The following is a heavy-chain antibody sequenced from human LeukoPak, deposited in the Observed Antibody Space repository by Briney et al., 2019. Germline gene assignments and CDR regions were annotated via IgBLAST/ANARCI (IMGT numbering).Heavy chain of an antibody. J-gene: IGHJ4*02. CDR3: AREIVVVTANFDY. D-gene: IGHD2-21*02. Sequence: PGRSLRLSCEASGFTFSSYAMNWVGQAPGKGLEWLAVISYDGSNKYYADSVKGRFTISRDNSKNTLYLQMNSLRAEDTAVYYCAREIVVVTANFDYWGQGTLVTVSS. CDR1: GFTFSSYA. V-gene: IGHV3-30*04. CDR2: ISYDGSNK.